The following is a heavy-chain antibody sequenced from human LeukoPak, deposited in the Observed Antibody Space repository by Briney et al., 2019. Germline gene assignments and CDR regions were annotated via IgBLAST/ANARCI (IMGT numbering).Heavy chain of an antibody. J-gene: IGHJ6*02. CDR2: IRSKAYGGTT. CDR1: GFTFGDYA. V-gene: IGHV3-49*04. Sequence: GGSLRLSCTASGFTFGDYAMSWVRQAPGKGLEWVGFIRSKAYGGTTEYAASVKGRFTISRDDSKSIAYLQMNSLKTEDTAVYYCVKDPVIAAAGIYYYGMDVWGQGTTVTVSS. CDR3: VKDPVIAAAGIYYYGMDV. D-gene: IGHD6-13*01.